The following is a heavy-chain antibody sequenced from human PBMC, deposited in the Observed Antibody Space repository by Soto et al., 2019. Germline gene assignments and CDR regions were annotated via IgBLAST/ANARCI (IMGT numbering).Heavy chain of an antibody. Sequence: PGGSLRLSCVASGFTFSSYGMSWVRQAPGKGLEWVAGISGISGRTDYADSVEGRFTISRDNSNNILYLQLNSLRAEDTAIYYCAKQRKYRAYYYPMDVWGQGATVTVSS. CDR3: AKQRKYRAYYYPMDV. J-gene: IGHJ6*02. V-gene: IGHV3-23*01. CDR1: GFTFSSYG. CDR2: ISGISGRT. D-gene: IGHD5-18*01.